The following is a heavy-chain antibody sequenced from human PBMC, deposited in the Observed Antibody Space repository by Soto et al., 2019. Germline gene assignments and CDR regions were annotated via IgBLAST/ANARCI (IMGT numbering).Heavy chain of an antibody. D-gene: IGHD3-22*01. CDR3: VRASPYYDSTRYPTYWYLDL. CDR2: ISAYNGNT. Sequence: GASVKVSCKASGYTFTSYGISWVRQAPGQGLEWMGWISAYNGNTNYAQTLQGRVTMTTDTSTSTAYMELRSLRSDDTAVYYCVRASPYYDSTRYPTYWYLDLWGRGPLVTVYS. V-gene: IGHV1-18*01. CDR1: GYTFTSYG. J-gene: IGHJ2*01.